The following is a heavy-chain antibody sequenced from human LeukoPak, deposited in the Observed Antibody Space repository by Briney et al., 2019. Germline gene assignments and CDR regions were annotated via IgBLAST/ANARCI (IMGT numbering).Heavy chain of an antibody. V-gene: IGHV4-61*02. CDR3: ARDSHYGSGSYRLDY. CDR2: IYTSGST. D-gene: IGHD3-10*01. J-gene: IGHJ4*02. CDR1: GGSISSGSYY. Sequence: SETLSLTCTVSGGSISSGSYYWSWIRQPAGKGLEWIGRIYTSGSTNYNPSLKSRVTISVDTSKNQFSLKLSSVTAADTAVYYCARDSHYGSGSYRLDYWGQGTLVTVFS.